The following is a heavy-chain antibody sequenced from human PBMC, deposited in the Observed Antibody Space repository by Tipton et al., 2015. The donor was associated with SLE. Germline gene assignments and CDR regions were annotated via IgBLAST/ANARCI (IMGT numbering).Heavy chain of an antibody. Sequence: LRLSCAASGFTFSNYAMNWVRQAPGKGLEWVAVISYDGYNKYYADSVKGRFTISRDNSKSTLYVQMNSLRAEDTAVYYCARELLPLYGMDVWGQGTTVTVSS. D-gene: IGHD2-21*02. CDR2: ISYDGYNK. CDR3: ARELLPLYGMDV. J-gene: IGHJ6*02. CDR1: GFTFSNYA. V-gene: IGHV3-30*04.